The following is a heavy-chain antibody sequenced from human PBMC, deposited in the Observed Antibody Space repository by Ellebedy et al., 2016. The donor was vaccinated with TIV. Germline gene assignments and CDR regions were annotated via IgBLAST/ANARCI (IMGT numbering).Heavy chain of an antibody. CDR2: ISDSGGNT. V-gene: IGHV3-23*01. D-gene: IGHD6-13*01. CDR1: GFPFSSYA. CDR3: AKGWLGAGAGTDFDY. Sequence: GESLKISXAASGFPFSSYAMSWVRQAPGKGLEWVSSISDSGGNTYYADSVRGRFTFSRDNSKKTLYLQMNSLRAEDTAVYYCAKGWLGAGAGTDFDYWGRGTLVTVSS. J-gene: IGHJ4*02.